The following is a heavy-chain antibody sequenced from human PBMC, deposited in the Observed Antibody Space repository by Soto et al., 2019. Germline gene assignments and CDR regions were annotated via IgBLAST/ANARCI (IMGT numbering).Heavy chain of an antibody. CDR3: AKDHYYGSGSYSSPFDY. CDR1: GFTFSSYA. CDR2: ISGSGGST. J-gene: IGHJ4*02. D-gene: IGHD3-10*01. V-gene: IGHV3-23*01. Sequence: GGSLRLSCAASGFTFSSYAMSWVRQAPGKGLEWVSAISGSGGSTYYADSVKGRFTISRDNSKNTLYLQMNSLRAEDTAVYYCAKDHYYGSGSYSSPFDYWGQGTLVTVSS.